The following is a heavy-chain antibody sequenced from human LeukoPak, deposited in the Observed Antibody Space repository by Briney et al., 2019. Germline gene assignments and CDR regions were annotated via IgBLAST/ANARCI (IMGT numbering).Heavy chain of an antibody. D-gene: IGHD4-23*01. V-gene: IGHV3-66*02. Sequence: GGSLRLSCAASGVTVSSNYMNWVRQAPGKGLEWVSVIYSGGTTYYTDSVEGRFTISRDNSKNTLYLQMNSLGTEDTAVYYCARELHLGQGTLVTVSS. CDR3: ARELH. CDR2: IYSGGTT. CDR1: GVTVSSNY. J-gene: IGHJ4*02.